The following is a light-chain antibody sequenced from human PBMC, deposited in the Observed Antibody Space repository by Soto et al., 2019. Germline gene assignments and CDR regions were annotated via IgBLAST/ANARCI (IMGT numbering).Light chain of an antibody. CDR1: QSVSSY. CDR3: QQRSNWPPA. CDR2: DAS. Sequence: EIVLTQSRATLSLSPGERATLSCRASQSVSSYLAWYQQKPDQAPRLLIYDASNSATGIPARFSGSGSGTDFTLTISSLEPEDFAVYYCQQRSNWPPAFGGGTKVEIK. V-gene: IGKV3-11*01. J-gene: IGKJ4*01.